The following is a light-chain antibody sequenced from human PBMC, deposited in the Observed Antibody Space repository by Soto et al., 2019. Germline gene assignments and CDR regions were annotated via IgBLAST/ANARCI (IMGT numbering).Light chain of an antibody. V-gene: IGLV2-11*01. CDR3: CSSPGSITWV. CDR2: YVT. J-gene: IGLJ3*02. CDR1: SSDL. Sequence: QSALTQPRSVSGSPGQSVTISCTGTSSDLVSWYQQYPGRAPKLIIYYVTQRPSGVPDRFSGSKSGNTASLTISGLQAEDEADYYCCSSPGSITWVFGGGTQLTVL.